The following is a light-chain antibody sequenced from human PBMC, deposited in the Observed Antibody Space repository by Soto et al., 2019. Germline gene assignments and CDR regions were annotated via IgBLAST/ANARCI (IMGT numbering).Light chain of an antibody. V-gene: IGKV3D-15*01. CDR1: QGVFSN. Sequence: EIVLTQSPATLSVSPGERATLSCRASQGVFSNLAWYQQKPGQAPRLLIYGASTRASAIPARFSGRGSGTDFTLTISRLQSEDFAVYVCHQYHNWPRTFGQGTKVDVK. CDR2: GAS. J-gene: IGKJ1*01. CDR3: HQYHNWPRT.